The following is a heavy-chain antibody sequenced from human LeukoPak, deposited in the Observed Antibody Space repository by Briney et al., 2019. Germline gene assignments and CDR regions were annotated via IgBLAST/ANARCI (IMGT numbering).Heavy chain of an antibody. D-gene: IGHD1-26*01. CDR3: ARFVGAADAFDI. CDR2: ISGSGGST. Sequence: SGGSLRLSCAASGFTFSSYAMSWVRQAPGKGLEWVSAISGSGGSTYYADSVKGRFTISRDNSKNTLYLQMNSLRDEDTAVYYCARFVGAADAFDIWGQGTMVTVSS. J-gene: IGHJ3*02. CDR1: GFTFSSYA. V-gene: IGHV3-23*01.